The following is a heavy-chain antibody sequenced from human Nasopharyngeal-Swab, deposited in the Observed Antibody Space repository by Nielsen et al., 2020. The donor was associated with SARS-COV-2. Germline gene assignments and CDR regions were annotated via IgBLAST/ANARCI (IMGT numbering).Heavy chain of an antibody. D-gene: IGHD3-10*01. CDR3: AKAPTMVRGVLDY. V-gene: IGHV3-33*03. Sequence: GGSLRLSCAASGFTFSSYGMHWVRQAPGKGLEWVAVIWYDGSNKYYADSVKGRFTISRDNAKNSLYLQMNSLRAEDTALYYCAKAPTMVRGVLDYWGQGTLVTVSS. CDR1: GFTFSSYG. J-gene: IGHJ4*02. CDR2: IWYDGSNK.